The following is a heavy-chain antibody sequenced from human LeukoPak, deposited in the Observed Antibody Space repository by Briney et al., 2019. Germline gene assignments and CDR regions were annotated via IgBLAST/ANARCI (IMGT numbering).Heavy chain of an antibody. J-gene: IGHJ4*02. D-gene: IGHD3/OR15-3a*01. CDR2: ISSSSSTI. V-gene: IGHV3-48*02. CDR1: GFTVSSYS. Sequence: GGSLRLSCAASGFTVSSYSMNWVRQAPGKGLEWVSYISSSSSTIYYADSVQGRFHISRENAKNSLYLQMNSLRDEDTAVYYCARALGLTHYRRQATQLTVCS. CDR3: ARALGLTHY.